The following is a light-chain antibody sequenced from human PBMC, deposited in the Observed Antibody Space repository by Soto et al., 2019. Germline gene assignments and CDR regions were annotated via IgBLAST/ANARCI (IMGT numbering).Light chain of an antibody. CDR3: QQYNSYPFT. V-gene: IGKV1-5*03. Sequence: DIQMTQSPSTLSASVGDRVTITCRASQSISSWLAWYQQKPGKAPKVLIYKASSLESGVPSRFSGSGSGTEFTLTISSLQPDDFATYYCQQYNSYPFTFGPGTKVAIK. CDR1: QSISSW. CDR2: KAS. J-gene: IGKJ3*01.